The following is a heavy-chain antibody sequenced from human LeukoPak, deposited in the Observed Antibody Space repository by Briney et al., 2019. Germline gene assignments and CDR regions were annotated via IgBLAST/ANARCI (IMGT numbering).Heavy chain of an antibody. D-gene: IGHD2-2*01. CDR1: GYSITSGYY. CDR2: IYHSGST. J-gene: IGHJ4*02. CDR3: ARLYLRDHCSSTSCYGLYFDY. V-gene: IGHV4-38-2*01. Sequence: SETLSLTCAVSGYSITSGYYWGWIRQPPGKGLEWIGSIYHSGSTYYNPSLKTRVTISVDTSKDQFSLKLSSVTAADTAVYYCARLYLRDHCSSTSCYGLYFDYWGQGTLVTVSS.